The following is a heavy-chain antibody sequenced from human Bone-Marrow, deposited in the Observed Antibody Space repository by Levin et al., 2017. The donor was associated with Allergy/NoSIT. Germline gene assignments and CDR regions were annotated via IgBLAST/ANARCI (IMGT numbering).Heavy chain of an antibody. CDR2: MNPNSGNT. V-gene: IGHV1-8*01. CDR3: ARERSGWYTYYYYGMDV. D-gene: IGHD6-19*01. CDR1: GYTFTSYD. Sequence: RASVKVSCKASGYTFTSYDINWVRQATGQGLEWMGWMNPNSGNTGYAQKFQGRVTMTRNTSISTAYMELSSLRSEDTAVYYCARERSGWYTYYYYGMDVWGQGTTVTVSS. J-gene: IGHJ6*02.